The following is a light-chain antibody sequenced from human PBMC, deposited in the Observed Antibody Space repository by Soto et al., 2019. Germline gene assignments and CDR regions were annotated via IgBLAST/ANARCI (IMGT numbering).Light chain of an antibody. CDR1: GSDVGGYNY. CDR2: EVS. CDR3: RSYAGSNNYV. J-gene: IGLJ1*01. V-gene: IGLV2-8*01. Sequence: HSVLTHPPYASGSPVQSVTISCTGTGSDVGGYNYVSWYQQHPGKAPKLMIYEVSKRPSGVPDRFSGSKSGNTASLTVSGLQAEDEADYYCRSYAGSNNYVCGTGTKVTVL.